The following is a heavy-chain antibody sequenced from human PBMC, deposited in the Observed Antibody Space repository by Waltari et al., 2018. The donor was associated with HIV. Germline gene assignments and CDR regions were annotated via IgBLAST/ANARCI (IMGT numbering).Heavy chain of an antibody. CDR2: INPNSGGT. CDR3: AREDYDSSGHLFDL. Sequence: QVQLVQSGAEVKKPGASVKVSCKASGYTFTGSYLNWVRQAPGQGLEWMGWINPNSGGTNYAQKFQGRVTMTRDTSISTAYMELSRLRSDDTAVYYCAREDYDSSGHLFDLWGRGTLVTVSS. CDR1: GYTFTGSY. V-gene: IGHV1-2*02. D-gene: IGHD3-22*01. J-gene: IGHJ2*01.